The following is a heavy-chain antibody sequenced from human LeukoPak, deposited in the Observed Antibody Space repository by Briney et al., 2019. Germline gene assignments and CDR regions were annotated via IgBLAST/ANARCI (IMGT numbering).Heavy chain of an antibody. Sequence: ASVKASCKASGGTFSSYAISWVRQAPGQGLEWMGRIIPIFGIANYAQKFQGRVTITADKSTSTAYMELSSLRSEDTAVYYCARLSRYYDSSGYYYSGWFDPWGQGTLVTVSS. V-gene: IGHV1-69*04. D-gene: IGHD3-22*01. CDR2: IIPIFGIA. CDR1: GGTFSSYA. CDR3: ARLSRYYDSSGYYYSGWFDP. J-gene: IGHJ5*02.